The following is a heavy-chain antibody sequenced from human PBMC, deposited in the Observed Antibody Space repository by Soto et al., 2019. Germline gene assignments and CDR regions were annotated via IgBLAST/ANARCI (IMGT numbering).Heavy chain of an antibody. CDR2: INLNDGGT. D-gene: IGHD2-2*01. V-gene: IGHV1-2*02. CDR3: VRDAPSHQSIFDL. Sequence: ASVKVSCKTSEYSFSDYYLHWVRQAPEQGLEWMGWINLNDGGTNSPRKFQGRLTMTRDKSITTVYMELSRLRSDDTAVYFCVRDAPSHQSIFDLWGPGTLVTVSS. CDR1: EYSFSDYY. J-gene: IGHJ4*02.